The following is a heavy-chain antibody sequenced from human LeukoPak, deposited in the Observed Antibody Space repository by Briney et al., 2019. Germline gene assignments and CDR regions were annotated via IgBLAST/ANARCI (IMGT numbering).Heavy chain of an antibody. D-gene: IGHD1-26*01. CDR2: INHSGST. CDR3: ARRNPVGYYYGMDV. J-gene: IGHJ6*02. CDR1: GGSFSGYY. V-gene: IGHV4-34*01. Sequence: SETLSLTCAVYGGSFSGYYWSWIRQPPGKGLEWIGEINHSGSTNYNPSLKSRVTISVDTSKNQFSLKLSSVTAADTAVYYCARRNPVGYYYGMDVWGQGTTVTVSS.